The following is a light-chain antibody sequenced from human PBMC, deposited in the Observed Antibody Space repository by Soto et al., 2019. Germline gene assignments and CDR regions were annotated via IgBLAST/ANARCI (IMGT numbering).Light chain of an antibody. V-gene: IGKV1-5*01. CDR1: QTIFNW. CDR2: DAS. Sequence: DIQMTQSPSTLSASVGDRVTITCRASQTIFNWLAWYQRKPGRAPNLLIYDASSLQSGVPSTFSGSGSGTEFTLTISSLQPGDFATYHCQQYNSYPWTFGQGTKVDIK. CDR3: QQYNSYPWT. J-gene: IGKJ1*01.